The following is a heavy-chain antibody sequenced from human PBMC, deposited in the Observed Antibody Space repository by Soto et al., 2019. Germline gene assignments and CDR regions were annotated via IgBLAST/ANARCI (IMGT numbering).Heavy chain of an antibody. CDR3: ATGWSFSAFDI. J-gene: IGHJ3*02. V-gene: IGHV1-69*02. Sequence: SVKVSCKASGGTCSSYTISWVRQAPGQGLEWMGRIIPILGIANYAQKFQGRVTITADKSTSTAYMELSSLRSEDTAVYYCATGWSFSAFDIWGQGTMVTVSS. CDR2: IIPILGIA. CDR1: GGTCSSYT. D-gene: IGHD1-26*01.